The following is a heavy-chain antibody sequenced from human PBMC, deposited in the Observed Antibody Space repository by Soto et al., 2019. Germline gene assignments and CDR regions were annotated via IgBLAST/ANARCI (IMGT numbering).Heavy chain of an antibody. V-gene: IGHV3-23*01. Sequence: GGSLRLSCAASGFTFSSYAMSWVRQAPGKGLGWVSGIGGSGSSTFYADSVKGRFTISRDNSKNTLYLQMNSLRAEDTAVYHCAKVSTGYYYYSDTCGRGTLVTVS. J-gene: IGHJ5*02. CDR2: IGGSGSST. D-gene: IGHD3-9*01. CDR1: GFTFSSYA. CDR3: AKVSTGYYYYSDT.